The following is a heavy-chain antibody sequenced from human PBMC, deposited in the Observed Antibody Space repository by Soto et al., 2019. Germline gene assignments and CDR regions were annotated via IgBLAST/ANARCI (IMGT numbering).Heavy chain of an antibody. V-gene: IGHV4-38-2*02. CDR2: IYHSGST. J-gene: IGHJ4*02. Sequence: SETLSLTCTVSGYSISSGYYWGWIRQPPGKGLEWIGSIYHSGSTYYNPSLKSRVTISVDTSKNQFSLKLSSVTAADTAVYYCARGPSRGSLPDYWGQGTLVTVSS. D-gene: IGHD3-10*01. CDR1: GYSISSGYY. CDR3: ARGPSRGSLPDY.